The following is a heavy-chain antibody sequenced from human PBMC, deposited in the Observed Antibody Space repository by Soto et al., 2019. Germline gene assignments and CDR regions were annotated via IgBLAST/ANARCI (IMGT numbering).Heavy chain of an antibody. V-gene: IGHV4-34*01. CDR1: GGSFSGYY. J-gene: IGHJ3*02. CDR2: INHSGST. Sequence: PSETLSLTCAVYGGSFSGYYWSWIRQPPGKGLEWIGEINHSGSTNYNPSLKSRVTISVDTSKNQFSLKLSSVTAADTAVYYCARVYDSSGYYFHDAFDIWGQGTMVTVSS. D-gene: IGHD3-22*01. CDR3: ARVYDSSGYYFHDAFDI.